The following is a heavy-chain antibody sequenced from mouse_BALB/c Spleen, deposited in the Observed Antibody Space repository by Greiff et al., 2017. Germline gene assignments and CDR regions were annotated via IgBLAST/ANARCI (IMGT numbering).Heavy chain of an antibody. J-gene: IGHJ2*01. CDR3: ARSGSFDY. CDR1: GFTFSSFG. D-gene: IGHD4-1*01. CDR2: ISSGSSTI. Sequence: EVQVVESGGGLVQPGGSRKLSCAASGFTFSSFGMHWVRQAPEKGLEWVAYISSGSSTIYYADTVKGRFTISRDNPKNTLFLQMTSLRSEDTAMYYCARSGSFDYWGQGTTLTVSS. V-gene: IGHV5-17*02.